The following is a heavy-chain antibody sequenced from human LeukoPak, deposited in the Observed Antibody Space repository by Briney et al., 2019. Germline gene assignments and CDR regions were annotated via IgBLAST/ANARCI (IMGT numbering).Heavy chain of an antibody. J-gene: IGHJ3*02. V-gene: IGHV1-46*01. Sequence: ASVKVSCKASGYTFTSYYMHWLRQAPGQGLEWMGIINPSRGSTSYAQKFQGRVTMTRDTSTSTVYMELSSLRSEDTAVYYCARADGYDWGAAIWGQGTMVTVSS. CDR2: INPSRGST. CDR1: GYTFTSYY. CDR3: ARADGYDWGAAI. D-gene: IGHD3-16*01.